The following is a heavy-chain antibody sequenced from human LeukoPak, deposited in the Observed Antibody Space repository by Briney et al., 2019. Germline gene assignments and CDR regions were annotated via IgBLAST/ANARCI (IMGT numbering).Heavy chain of an antibody. CDR3: ARDLPGVYDILTGYYPYYFDY. J-gene: IGHJ4*02. Sequence: ASVKVSCKASVYTFTGYYMHWVRQAPGQGLEWMGWINPNSGGTNYAQKFQGRVTMTRDTSISTAYMELSRLRSDDTAVYYCARDLPGVYDILTGYYPYYFDYWGQGTLVTVSS. D-gene: IGHD3-9*01. CDR2: INPNSGGT. V-gene: IGHV1-2*02. CDR1: VYTFTGYY.